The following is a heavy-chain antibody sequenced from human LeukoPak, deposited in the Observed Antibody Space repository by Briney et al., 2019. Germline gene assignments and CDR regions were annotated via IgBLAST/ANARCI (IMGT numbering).Heavy chain of an antibody. J-gene: IGHJ4*02. D-gene: IGHD3-9*01. V-gene: IGHV1-2*02. CDR3: ARGGQGGHGAYYDILTGYFDY. Sequence: ASVKVSCKASGYTFTSYYMHWVRQAPGQGLEWMGWINPNSGGTNYAQKFQGRVTMTRDTSISTAYMDLSRLRSDDTAVYYCARGGQGGHGAYYDILTGYFDYWGQGTLVTVSS. CDR1: GYTFTSYY. CDR2: INPNSGGT.